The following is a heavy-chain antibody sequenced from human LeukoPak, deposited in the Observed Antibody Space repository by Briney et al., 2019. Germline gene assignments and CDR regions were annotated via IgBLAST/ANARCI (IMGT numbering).Heavy chain of an antibody. CDR1: GGTFSSYA. J-gene: IGHJ4*02. CDR3: ARQQGLQYLNFDY. V-gene: IGHV1-69*04. D-gene: IGHD4-11*01. CDR2: IIPILGIA. Sequence: GASVKVSCKASGGTFSSYAISWVRQAPGQGLEWMGRIIPILGIANYAQKFQGRVTMTRDTSTSTVYMELSSLRSEDTAVYYCARQQGLQYLNFDYWGQGTLVTVSS.